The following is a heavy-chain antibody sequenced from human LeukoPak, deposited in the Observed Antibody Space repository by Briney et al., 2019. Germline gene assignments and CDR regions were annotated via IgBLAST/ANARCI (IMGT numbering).Heavy chain of an antibody. D-gene: IGHD3-16*01. CDR1: GFTFSSYS. CDR2: ISSSSSTI. J-gene: IGHJ4*02. CDR3: AGGQMYSFGNY. Sequence: GGSLRLSCAASGFTFSSYSMNWVRQAPGKGLEWVSYISSSSSTIYYADSVKGRFTISRDNAENSLYLQMNSLRAEDTAVYYCAGGQMYSFGNYWGQGTLVTVSS. V-gene: IGHV3-48*01.